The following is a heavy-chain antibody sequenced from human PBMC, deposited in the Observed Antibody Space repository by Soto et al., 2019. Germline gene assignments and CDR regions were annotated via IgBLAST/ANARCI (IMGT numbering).Heavy chain of an antibody. CDR1: GFTFSSYA. J-gene: IGHJ6*02. CDR3: AREGSGYYYYGMDV. D-gene: IGHD3-10*01. V-gene: IGHV3-30-3*01. CDR2: ISYDGSNK. Sequence: QVQLVESGGGVVQPGRSLRLSCAASGFTFSSYAMHWVRQAPGKGLEWVAVISYDGSNKYYADSVKGRFIISRDNSKNTLYLQMNSLRAEDTAVYYCAREGSGYYYYGMDVWGQGTTVTVSS.